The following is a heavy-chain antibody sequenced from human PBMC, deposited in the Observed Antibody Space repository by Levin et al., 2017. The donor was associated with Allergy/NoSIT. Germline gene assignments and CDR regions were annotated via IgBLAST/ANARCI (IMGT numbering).Heavy chain of an antibody. D-gene: IGHD3-9*01. Sequence: SQTLSLTCAVYGGSFSGYYWTWIRQPPGKGLEWIGEINHSESTNYNPSLKSRVTISSDTSKNQFSLKLSSVTAADTAVYYCARGNTPNLRYFFQIGWFDPWGQGTLVTVSS. V-gene: IGHV4-34*01. CDR2: INHSEST. CDR1: GGSFSGYY. J-gene: IGHJ5*02. CDR3: ARGNTPNLRYFFQIGWFDP.